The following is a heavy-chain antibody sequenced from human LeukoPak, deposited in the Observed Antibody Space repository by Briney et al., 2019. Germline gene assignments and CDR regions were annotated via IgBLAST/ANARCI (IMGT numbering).Heavy chain of an antibody. CDR3: ARELYDFWSGDVVDY. CDR1: GFTFSSYA. D-gene: IGHD3-3*01. Sequence: GGSLRLSCAASGFTFSSYAMHWVRQAPGKGLEWVAVISYDGSNKYYADSVKGRFTISRDNSNNTLYLQMNSLRAEDTAVYYCARELYDFWSGDVVDYWGQGTLVTVSS. J-gene: IGHJ4*02. CDR2: ISYDGSNK. V-gene: IGHV3-30*01.